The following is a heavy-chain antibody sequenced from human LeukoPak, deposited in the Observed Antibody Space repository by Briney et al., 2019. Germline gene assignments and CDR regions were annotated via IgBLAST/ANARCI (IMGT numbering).Heavy chain of an antibody. CDR1: GYTFTSYW. CDR2: IYPGDSDT. D-gene: IGHD3-22*01. Sequence: GESLKISCQGSGYTFTSYWIGWVRQMPVKGLEWMGSIYPGDSDTKYSPSFQGQVTISVDKSTNTAYLQWKSLKASDTAMYYCARHNYYDRPGAAFDIWGQGTMVTVSS. J-gene: IGHJ3*02. V-gene: IGHV5-51*01. CDR3: ARHNYYDRPGAAFDI.